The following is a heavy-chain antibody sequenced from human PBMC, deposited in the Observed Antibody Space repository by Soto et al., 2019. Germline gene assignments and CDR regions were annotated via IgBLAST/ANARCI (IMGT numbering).Heavy chain of an antibody. J-gene: IGHJ5*01. Sequence: PGGSLRLSCAASGFTFGTYAMHWFRQAPGKGLEWVAVIYYDGSNRYYGDAVKGRFTISRDNSKSTLYLQMSSLRAEDTAVYYCARACCTTAASYYFLHSRRHGPLVTV. CDR3: ARACCTTAASYYFLHS. V-gene: IGHV3-30*12. CDR2: IYYDGSNR. CDR1: GFTFGTYA. D-gene: IGHD2-8*01.